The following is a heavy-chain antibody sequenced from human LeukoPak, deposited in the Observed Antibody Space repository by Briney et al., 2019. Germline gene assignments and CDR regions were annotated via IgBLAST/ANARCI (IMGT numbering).Heavy chain of an antibody. CDR3: ARRAAVAGYFDY. J-gene: IGHJ4*02. V-gene: IGHV3-21*01. D-gene: IGHD6-19*01. CDR2: ISSSSSYI. Sequence: GGSLRLSCAASGFTFSSYSMNWVRQAPGKELEWVSSISSSSSYIYYADSVKGRFTISRDNAKNSLYLQMNSLRAEDTAVYYCARRAAVAGYFDYWGQGTLVTVSS. CDR1: GFTFSSYS.